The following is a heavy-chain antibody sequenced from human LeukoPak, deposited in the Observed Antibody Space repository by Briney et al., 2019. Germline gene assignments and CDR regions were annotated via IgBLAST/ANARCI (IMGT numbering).Heavy chain of an antibody. Sequence: ASVKVSCKASGGTFSSYAISWVRQAPGQGLEWMGGIIPIFGTANYAQKFQGRVTITADESTSTAYMELSSLRSEDTAVYYCARPHAAGVITLWSYYYYGMDVWGQGTTVTVSS. CDR3: ARPHAAGVITLWSYYYYGMDV. CDR1: GGTFSSYA. D-gene: IGHD3-16*01. V-gene: IGHV1-69*13. CDR2: IIPIFGTA. J-gene: IGHJ6*02.